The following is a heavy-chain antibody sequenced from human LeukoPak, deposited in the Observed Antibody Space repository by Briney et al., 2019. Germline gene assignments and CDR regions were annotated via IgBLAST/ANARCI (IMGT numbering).Heavy chain of an antibody. Sequence: GGSLRLSCAASGFTFVDYAMHWVRQTPRKGLEWVSGISWNSASMGYADSVKGRFTISRDNAKNSLYLQMNSLRTEDTALYYCAKGDSSGWPYDAFDIWGQGTMVTVSS. J-gene: IGHJ3*02. D-gene: IGHD6-19*01. V-gene: IGHV3-9*01. CDR3: AKGDSSGWPYDAFDI. CDR2: ISWNSASM. CDR1: GFTFVDYA.